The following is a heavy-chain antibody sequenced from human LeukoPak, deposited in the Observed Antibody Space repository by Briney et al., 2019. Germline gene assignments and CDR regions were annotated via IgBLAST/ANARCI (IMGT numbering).Heavy chain of an antibody. Sequence: PSETLSLTCTVSGGSINTYYWNWIRQPAGKGLEWIGRIYTNGSTNYNPSLKSRVSISIDKSKNQFSLRLSSVTAADTAVYYCARGNSSSSCDYWGQGTLVTDSS. J-gene: IGHJ4*02. CDR1: GGSINTYY. V-gene: IGHV4-4*07. D-gene: IGHD6-6*01. CDR3: ARGNSSSSCDY. CDR2: IYTNGST.